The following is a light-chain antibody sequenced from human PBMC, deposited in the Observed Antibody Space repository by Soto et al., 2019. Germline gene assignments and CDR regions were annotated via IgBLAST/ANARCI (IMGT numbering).Light chain of an antibody. CDR3: LQHNTCHLT. Sequence: DIQMTHSPSSLSASVGDRVTITCRASRGIRNDLGWYQAQPGKAPKRLIYAASSLQSGVPSRFSGSGSGKEFTLTISSLQPEDFAIYYCLQHNTCHLTFGQGTKVEIX. J-gene: IGKJ1*01. V-gene: IGKV1-17*01. CDR2: AAS. CDR1: RGIRND.